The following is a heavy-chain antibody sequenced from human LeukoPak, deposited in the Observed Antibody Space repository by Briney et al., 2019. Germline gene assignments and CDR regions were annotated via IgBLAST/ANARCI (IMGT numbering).Heavy chain of an antibody. Sequence: ASVRVSCKASGGTFSSYAISWVRQAPGQGLEWMGGIIPIFGTANYAQKFQGRVTITADESTSTAYMELSNLRSEDTAVYYCARVPTGQWLVPTDYYYYYYMDVWGKGTTVTVSS. CDR3: ARVPTGQWLVPTDYYYYYYMDV. D-gene: IGHD6-19*01. V-gene: IGHV1-69*13. CDR1: GGTFSSYA. J-gene: IGHJ6*03. CDR2: IIPIFGTA.